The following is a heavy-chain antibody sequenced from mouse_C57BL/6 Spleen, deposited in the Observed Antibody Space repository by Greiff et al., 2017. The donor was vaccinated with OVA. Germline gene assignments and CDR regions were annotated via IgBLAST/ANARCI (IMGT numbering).Heavy chain of an antibody. CDR1: GYAFSSSW. D-gene: IGHD2-4*01. V-gene: IGHV1-82*01. Sequence: QVQLQQSGPELVKPGASVKISCKASGYAFSSSWMNWVKQRPGKGLEWIGRIYPGDGDTNYNGKFKGKATLTADKSSSTADMQLSSLTSEDSAVYFCARGGDDYDVAWFAYWGQGTLVTVSA. CDR3: ARGGDDYDVAWFAY. CDR2: IYPGDGDT. J-gene: IGHJ3*01.